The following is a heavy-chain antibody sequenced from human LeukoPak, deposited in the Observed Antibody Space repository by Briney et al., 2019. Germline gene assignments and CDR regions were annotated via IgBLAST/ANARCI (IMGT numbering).Heavy chain of an antibody. V-gene: IGHV1-2*02. CDR3: AQRRNYYGSGSYYQY. CDR1: GYTFTGHY. Sequence: ASVKVSCKASGYTFTGHYMHWVRQAPGRGLGWMGWINPNSGGTNYAQKFQGRVTMTRDTSISTVYMEVNRLRSDDTAVYYCAQRRNYYGSGSYYQYWGQGTLVTVSS. CDR2: INPNSGGT. J-gene: IGHJ4*02. D-gene: IGHD3-10*01.